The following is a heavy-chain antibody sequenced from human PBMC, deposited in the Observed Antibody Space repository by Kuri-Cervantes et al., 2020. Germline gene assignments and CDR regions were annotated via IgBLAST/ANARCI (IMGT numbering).Heavy chain of an antibody. J-gene: IGHJ4*02. V-gene: IGHV4-34*01. Sequence: ESLKISCAVYGGSFSGYYWSWIRQPPGKGLEWIGEINRGGSTNYNPSLKSRVTISVDTSKNQFSLKLSSVTAADTAVYYCARGSIRGHFDYWGQGTLVTVSS. CDR1: GGSFSGYY. D-gene: IGHD2-21*01. CDR2: INRGGST. CDR3: ARGSIRGHFDY.